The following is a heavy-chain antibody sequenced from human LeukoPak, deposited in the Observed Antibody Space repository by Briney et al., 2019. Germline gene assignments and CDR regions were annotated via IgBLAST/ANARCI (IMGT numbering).Heavy chain of an antibody. CDR2: IKQDGSEK. J-gene: IGHJ4*02. D-gene: IGHD6-13*01. V-gene: IGHV3-7*01. Sequence: GGSLRLSCAASGFSVNTNYMNWVRQAPGKGLEWVANIKQDGSEKYFVDSVKGRFTISRDNAKSSLYLQMNSLRAEDTAVYYCARDAGEYSSSWPFDYWGQGTLVTVSS. CDR1: GFSVNTNY. CDR3: ARDAGEYSSSWPFDY.